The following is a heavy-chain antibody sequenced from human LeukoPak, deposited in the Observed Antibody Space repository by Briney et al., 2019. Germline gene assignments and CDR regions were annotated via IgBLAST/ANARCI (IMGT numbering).Heavy chain of an antibody. CDR2: ISGSGGST. V-gene: IGHV3-23*01. CDR1: GFTFSSYA. Sequence: GGSLRRSCAASGFTFSSYAMSWVRQAPGKGLEWVSAISGSGGSTYYADSVKGRFTISRDNSKNTLYLQMNSLRAEDTAVYYCARYLSYYDSSGYYSPWDWGQGTLVTVSS. J-gene: IGHJ4*02. CDR3: ARYLSYYDSSGYYSPWD. D-gene: IGHD3-22*01.